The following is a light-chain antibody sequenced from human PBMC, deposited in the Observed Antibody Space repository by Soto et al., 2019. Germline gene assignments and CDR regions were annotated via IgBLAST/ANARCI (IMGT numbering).Light chain of an antibody. J-gene: IGLJ1*01. CDR1: SSDVGGYNY. V-gene: IGLV2-11*01. Sequence: QSGLTQPRSRSGTPGQSVTISCTGASSDVGGYNYVSWYQQHPGKAPKLMVYDVSKRPSGVPDRFSGSKSGNTASLTIYRLQTEAEAAYYCCSYAVRYTYVFRDGTKVTV. CDR2: DVS. CDR3: CSYAVRYTYV.